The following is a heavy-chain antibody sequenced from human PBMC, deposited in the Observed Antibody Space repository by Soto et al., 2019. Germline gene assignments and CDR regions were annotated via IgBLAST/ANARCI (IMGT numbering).Heavy chain of an antibody. Sequence: ASCPTLVNPTQTLTLTCTLSGISLSTSGVGLGWIRQTPGKALEWLALVYWNDDKHYSPSLKSRLTITKDTSKNQAILTMTNMDPVDTATYFCARGLATLPVFAFDIWGQGTVVTVS. CDR3: ARGLATLPVFAFDI. V-gene: IGHV2-5*01. CDR2: VYWNDDK. D-gene: IGHD1-1*01. CDR1: GISLSTSGVG. J-gene: IGHJ3*02.